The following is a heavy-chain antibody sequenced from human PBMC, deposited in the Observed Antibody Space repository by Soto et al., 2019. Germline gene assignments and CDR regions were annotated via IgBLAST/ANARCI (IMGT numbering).Heavy chain of an antibody. CDR1: GYTFSSYA. Sequence: SCKASGYTFSSYAMSWVRQAPGKGLEWVSAISGSGGSTYYADSVKGRFTISRDNSKNTLYLQMNSLRVEDTAVYYCAKGGVTGTTPYYYYYYMDVWGKGTTVTVSS. J-gene: IGHJ6*03. D-gene: IGHD1-7*01. CDR2: ISGSGGST. CDR3: AKGGVTGTTPYYYYYYMDV. V-gene: IGHV3-23*01.